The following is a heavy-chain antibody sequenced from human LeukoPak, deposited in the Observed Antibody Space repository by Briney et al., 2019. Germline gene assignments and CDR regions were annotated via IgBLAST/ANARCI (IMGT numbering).Heavy chain of an antibody. V-gene: IGHV5-51*01. J-gene: IGHJ3*02. CDR3: ARRVMITFGGVIGYDAFDI. D-gene: IGHD3-16*02. CDR2: IYPGDSDT. CDR1: GYSFTSYW. Sequence: GESLKISCKGFGYSFTSYWIGWVRQMPGKGLEWMGIIYPGDSDTRYSPSFQGQVTISADKSISTAYLQWSSLKASDTAMYYCARRVMITFGGVIGYDAFDIWGQGTMVTVSS.